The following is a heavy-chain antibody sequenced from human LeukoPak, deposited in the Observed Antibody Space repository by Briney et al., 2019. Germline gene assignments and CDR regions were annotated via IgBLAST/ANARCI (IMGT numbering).Heavy chain of an antibody. V-gene: IGHV4-4*07. CDR2: IYTSGST. Sequence: SETLSLTCTVSGGSISSYYWSWIRQPAGKGLEWIRRIYTSGSTNYNPSLKSRVTMSVDTSKNQFSLKLSSVTAADTAVYYCARGPSQSYYYYYGMDVWGQGTTVTVSS. CDR1: GGSISSYY. CDR3: ARGPSQSYYYYYGMDV. J-gene: IGHJ6*02.